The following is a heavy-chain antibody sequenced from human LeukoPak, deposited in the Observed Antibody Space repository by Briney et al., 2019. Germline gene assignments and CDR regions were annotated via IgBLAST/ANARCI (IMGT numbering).Heavy chain of an antibody. Sequence: SQTLSLTCAISGDSVSSNSAAWTWIRQSPSRGLEWLGRTYYRSKWYNDYAVSVRSRIIINPDTSKNQFSLQLNSVTPEDTAVYYCARRHCNSGSCHNWFHPWGQGTLVTVSS. J-gene: IGHJ5*02. CDR3: ARRHCNSGSCHNWFHP. CDR1: GDSVSSNSAA. D-gene: IGHD2-15*01. CDR2: TYYRSKWYN. V-gene: IGHV6-1*01.